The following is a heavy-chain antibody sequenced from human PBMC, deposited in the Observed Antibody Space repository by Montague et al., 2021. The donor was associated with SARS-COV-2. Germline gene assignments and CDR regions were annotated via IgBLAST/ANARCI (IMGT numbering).Heavy chain of an antibody. CDR1: GDTFNSND. CDR3: AVAYGGARNAFDI. CDR2: MNPNSGNK. Sequence: SVKVSCKASGDTFNSNDINWMRQATGQGLEWMGWMNPNSGNKGHVEKFQGRVTMTRDTSISTIYMELISLRSEDTAVYYCAVAYGGARNAFDIWGQGTMVTVSS. J-gene: IGHJ3*02. V-gene: IGHV1-8*01. D-gene: IGHD4-23*01.